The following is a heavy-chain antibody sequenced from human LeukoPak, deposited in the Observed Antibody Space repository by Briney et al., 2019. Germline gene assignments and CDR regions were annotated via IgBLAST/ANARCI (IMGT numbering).Heavy chain of an antibody. D-gene: IGHD5-18*01. CDR2: IYWDDDK. CDR1: GFSLSTSGVG. Sequence: SGPTLVKPTQTLTLTCTFSGFSLSTSGVGVGWIRQPPGKALEWLALIYWDDDKRYSPSLKSRLTITKDTSKNQVVLTMTNMDPVDTATYYCAHMAWARGYSYGYSWYFDLWGRGTLVTVSS. J-gene: IGHJ2*01. V-gene: IGHV2-5*02. CDR3: AHMAWARGYSYGYSWYFDL.